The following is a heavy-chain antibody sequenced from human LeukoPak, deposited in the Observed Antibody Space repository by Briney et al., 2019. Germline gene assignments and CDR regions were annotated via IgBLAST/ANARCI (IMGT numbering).Heavy chain of an antibody. Sequence: ASVKVSCKASGYTFTSYAMHWVRQAPGQRLEWMGWINGANGNTEYSQKFQGRVTITRDTSASTAYMELSSLRSEDTAVYCCARVYCSSTSCHYYLDYWGQGTLVTISS. J-gene: IGHJ4*02. D-gene: IGHD2-2*01. CDR2: INGANGNT. V-gene: IGHV1-3*01. CDR1: GYTFTSYA. CDR3: ARVYCSSTSCHYYLDY.